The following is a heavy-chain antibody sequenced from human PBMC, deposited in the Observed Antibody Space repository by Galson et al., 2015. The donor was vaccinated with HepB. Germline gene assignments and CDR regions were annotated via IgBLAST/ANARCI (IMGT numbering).Heavy chain of an antibody. V-gene: IGHV7-4-1*02. D-gene: IGHD6-19*01. Sequence: SVKVSCKASGCTFTSYAMNWVRQAPGQGLEWMGWINTNTGNPTYAQGFTGRFVFSLDTSVSTAYLQISSLKAEDTAVYYCARGAPKKQWLVILGMDVWGQGTTVTVSS. J-gene: IGHJ6*02. CDR2: INTNTGNP. CDR1: GCTFTSYA. CDR3: ARGAPKKQWLVILGMDV.